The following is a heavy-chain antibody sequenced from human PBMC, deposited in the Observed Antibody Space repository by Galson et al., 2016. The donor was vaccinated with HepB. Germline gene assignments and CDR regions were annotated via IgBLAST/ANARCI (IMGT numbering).Heavy chain of an antibody. CDR2: ITGTGGRT. Sequence: SLRLSCAASGFSFSSYAMSWVRQAPGKGLEWVSGITGTGGRTYYADSVKGRFTVSRDNSKNTLYLQMNSLRAEDTAVFYCAEDAILGARNPYYFHYWGQGTLVTVS. D-gene: IGHD2-2*02. CDR1: GFSFSSYA. J-gene: IGHJ4*02. CDR3: AEDAILGARNPYYFHY. V-gene: IGHV3-23*01.